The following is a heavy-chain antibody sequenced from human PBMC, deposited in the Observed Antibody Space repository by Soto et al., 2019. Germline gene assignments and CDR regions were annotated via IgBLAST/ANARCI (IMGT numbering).Heavy chain of an antibody. CDR1: GGSISSGGYY. D-gene: IGHD4-17*01. Sequence: QVQLQESGPGLVKPSQTLSLTCTVSGGSISSGGYYWSWIRQHPGKGLEWIGYIYYSGSTYYNPSLKSRVTISVDTSKNQFSLKLCSVTAADTAVYYCARSIDYGDYEGVFDPWGQGTLVTVSS. J-gene: IGHJ5*02. CDR3: ARSIDYGDYEGVFDP. V-gene: IGHV4-31*03. CDR2: IYYSGST.